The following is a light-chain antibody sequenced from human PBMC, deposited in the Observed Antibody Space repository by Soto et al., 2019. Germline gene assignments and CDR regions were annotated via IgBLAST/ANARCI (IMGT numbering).Light chain of an antibody. V-gene: IGKV1-27*01. J-gene: IGKJ3*01. CDR1: QSISSY. CDR2: AAS. CDR3: QKYNSVWT. Sequence: DIQMTQSPASLSASVGDRVTITCRASQSISSYLNWYQQKPGKAPKLLIYAASTLQSGVPSRFSGSGSGTDFTLTISSLQPEDVATYYCQKYNSVWTFGPGTKVDIK.